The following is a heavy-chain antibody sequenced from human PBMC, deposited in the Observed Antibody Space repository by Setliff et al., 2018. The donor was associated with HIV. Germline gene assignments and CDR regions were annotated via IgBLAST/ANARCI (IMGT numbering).Heavy chain of an antibody. CDR2: VDPEDGDT. D-gene: IGHD2-8*01. J-gene: IGHJ3*02. CDR1: GYIFTDHY. Sequence: KVSCKASGYIFTDHYLYWVQQAPGKGLEWIGRVDPEDGDTNYAEKFQDRVIISADTSTNTGYMELSSLGSEDTAMYYCATVLMVPDAFDIWGQGTMVTVSS. CDR3: ATVLMVPDAFDI. V-gene: IGHV1-69-2*01.